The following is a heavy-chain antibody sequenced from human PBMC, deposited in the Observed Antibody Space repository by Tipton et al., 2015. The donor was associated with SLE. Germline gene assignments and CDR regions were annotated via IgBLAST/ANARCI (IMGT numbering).Heavy chain of an antibody. CDR2: IHFSGST. Sequence: TLSLTCTVSGGTIRSSAYYWGWIRQPPGKGLEWVGSIHFSGSTHYTSSLGSRVTISVDTSKNQFSLKLRSVTAADTAVYYCARDGTRCSGGSCSDAVDVWGQGTTVTVSS. D-gene: IGHD2-15*01. CDR1: GGTIRSSAYY. CDR3: ARDGTRCSGGSCSDAVDV. V-gene: IGHV4-39*07. J-gene: IGHJ6*02.